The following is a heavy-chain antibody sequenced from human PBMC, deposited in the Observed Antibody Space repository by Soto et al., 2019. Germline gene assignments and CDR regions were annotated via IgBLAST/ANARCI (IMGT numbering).Heavy chain of an antibody. CDR1: GFTFSSYA. CDR3: AKDPDIVVVPAAMGGKDYMDV. V-gene: IGHV3-23*01. J-gene: IGHJ6*03. CDR2: ISGSGGST. D-gene: IGHD2-2*01. Sequence: GGSLRLSCAASGFTFSSYAMSWVRQAPGKGLEWVSAISGSGGSTYYADSVKGRFTISRDNSKNTLHLQMNSLRAEDTAVYYCAKDPDIVVVPAAMGGKDYMDVWGKGTTVTVSS.